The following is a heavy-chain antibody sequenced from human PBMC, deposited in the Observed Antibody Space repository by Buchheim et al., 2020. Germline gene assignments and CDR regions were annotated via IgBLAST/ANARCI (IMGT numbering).Heavy chain of an antibody. CDR1: GGSFSGYY. Sequence: QVQLQESGPGLVKPSETLSLTCAVYGGSFSGYYWSWIRQPPGKGLEWIGEINHSGSTNYNPSLKSRVTISVDTSKNQFSLKLSSVTAADTAVYYCARAPWVRGGNWFDPWGQGTL. V-gene: IGHV4-34*01. D-gene: IGHD5-12*01. CDR3: ARAPWVRGGNWFDP. J-gene: IGHJ5*02. CDR2: INHSGST.